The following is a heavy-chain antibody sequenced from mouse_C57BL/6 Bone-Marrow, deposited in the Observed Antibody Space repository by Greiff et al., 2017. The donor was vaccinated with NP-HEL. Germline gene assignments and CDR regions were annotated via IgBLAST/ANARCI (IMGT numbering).Heavy chain of an antibody. Sequence: VQLKEPGAELVRPGASVKLSCTASGFNIKDDYMHWVKQRPEQGLEWIGWIDPANGDTEYASKFQGKAPITADTSSNTAYLQLSSLTSEDTAVYYCTTWGGYAMDYWGGGTSVTVSS. J-gene: IGHJ4*01. CDR1: GFNIKDDY. CDR2: IDPANGDT. V-gene: IGHV14-4*01. CDR3: TTWGGYAMDY.